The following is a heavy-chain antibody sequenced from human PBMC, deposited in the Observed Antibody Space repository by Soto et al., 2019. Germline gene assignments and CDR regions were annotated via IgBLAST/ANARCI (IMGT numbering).Heavy chain of an antibody. V-gene: IGHV3-23*01. CDR2: ISGSGGST. Sequence: GGSLRLSCAASGFTFSSYAMSWVRQAPGKGLEWVSAISGSGGSTYYADSVKGRFTISRDNSKNTLYLQMNSLRDEDTAVYYCAKFRQYGDYSFYYGMDVWGQGTTVTVSS. CDR3: AKFRQYGDYSFYYGMDV. CDR1: GFTFSSYA. J-gene: IGHJ6*02. D-gene: IGHD4-17*01.